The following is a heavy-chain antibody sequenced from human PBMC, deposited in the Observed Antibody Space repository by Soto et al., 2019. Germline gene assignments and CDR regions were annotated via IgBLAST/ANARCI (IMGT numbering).Heavy chain of an antibody. V-gene: IGHV3-74*01. Sequence: VQLVESGGGLVQPGGSPRLSCAASGFTFSIYWMHWVRQVPGKGLVWVSRINSDGGITNYADSVKGRFTISRDNAKNTLYLQVNSLRAEDTAVYYCAREGLGYQLLFSDSFGPWGQGTLVTVSS. J-gene: IGHJ5*02. CDR1: GFTFSIYW. CDR2: INSDGGIT. CDR3: AREGLGYQLLFSDSFGP. D-gene: IGHD2-2*01.